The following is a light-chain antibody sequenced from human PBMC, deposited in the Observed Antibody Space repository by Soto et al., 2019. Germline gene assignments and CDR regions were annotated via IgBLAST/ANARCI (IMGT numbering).Light chain of an antibody. CDR3: SSHTSTSTPPYV. J-gene: IGLJ1*01. Sequence: QSALTQPASVSGSPGQSIIISCIGTSSDVGGYDYVSWYQHHPGIAPKLMIYDVSNRPSGVSNRFSGSKSGNTASLTISGLQAEDEADYYCSSHTSTSTPPYVFGTGTKLTVL. CDR2: DVS. CDR1: SSDVGGYDY. V-gene: IGLV2-14*03.